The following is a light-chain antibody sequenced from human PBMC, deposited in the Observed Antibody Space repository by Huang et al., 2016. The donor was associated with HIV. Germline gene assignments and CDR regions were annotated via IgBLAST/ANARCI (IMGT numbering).Light chain of an antibody. CDR3: QQYDTYPWT. CDR1: QSVSGW. Sequence: ILMTQSPLTLSGSVGARVTITCRASQSVSGWLAWYQQTSGRAPKLLIYGASTLERGVPSRFSGSGSGTEFTLTISSLQPDDFATYFCQQYDTYPWTFGQGTKV. CDR2: GAS. V-gene: IGKV1-5*01. J-gene: IGKJ1*01.